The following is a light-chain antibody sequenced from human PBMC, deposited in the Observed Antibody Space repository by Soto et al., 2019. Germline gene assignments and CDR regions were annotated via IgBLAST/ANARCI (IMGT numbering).Light chain of an antibody. CDR2: GAS. J-gene: IGKJ1*01. Sequence: EIVLTQSPGTLSLSPGERATLSFGASQSVTSNYLAWYQQKPGQAPWLLIFGASIRATGLPDRFSGSGSGTDFTLTISRLEPEDFAVYYCQQYGSSPGTFGQGTKVDIK. V-gene: IGKV3-20*01. CDR3: QQYGSSPGT. CDR1: QSVTSNY.